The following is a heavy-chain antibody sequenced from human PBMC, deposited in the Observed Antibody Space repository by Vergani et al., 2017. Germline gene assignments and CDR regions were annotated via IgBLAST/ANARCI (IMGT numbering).Heavy chain of an antibody. CDR2: IYYSGST. J-gene: IGHJ6*02. D-gene: IGHD2-2*01. CDR3: ARGTGYCSSTSCYLYGMDV. Sequence: QVQLQQWGAGLLKPSQTLSLTCTVSGGSISSGGYYWSWIRQHPGKGLEWIGYIYYSGSTYYNPSLKSRVTISVDTSKNQFSLKLSSVTAADTAVYYCARGTGYCSSTSCYLYGMDVWGQGTTVTVSS. V-gene: IGHV4-31*03. CDR1: GGSISSGGYY.